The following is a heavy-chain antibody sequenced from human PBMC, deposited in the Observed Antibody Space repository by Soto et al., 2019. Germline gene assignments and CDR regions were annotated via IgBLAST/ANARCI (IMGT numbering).Heavy chain of an antibody. CDR2: IKQEGSDK. V-gene: IGHV3-7*05. D-gene: IGHD1-26*01. CDR1: GFTFSSYW. CDR3: ARSGSGSDSTYYDY. Sequence: EVQLVESGGGLVQPGGSLRLSCAASGFTFSSYWMTWVRQAPGKGLEWVANIKQEGSDKYYVDSVKGRFTISRDNAKNSLYLQMNSLRAEDTAVYYCARSGSGSDSTYYDYWGQGTLVTVSS. J-gene: IGHJ4*02.